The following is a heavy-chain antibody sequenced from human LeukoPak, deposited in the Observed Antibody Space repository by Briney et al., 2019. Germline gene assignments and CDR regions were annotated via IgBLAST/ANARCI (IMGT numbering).Heavy chain of an antibody. CDR3: ARDRGAGTTDY. V-gene: IGHV3-7*01. CDR2: IKRDGSER. J-gene: IGHJ4*02. D-gene: IGHD6-19*01. Sequence: GGSLRLSCAASGFTLSSYWMSWVRQAPGEGLGWVASIKRDGSERHYADSVKGRFSISRDNAKNSLSLQMNSLIADDTALYYCARDRGAGTTDYWGQGTLVTVSS. CDR1: GFTLSSYW.